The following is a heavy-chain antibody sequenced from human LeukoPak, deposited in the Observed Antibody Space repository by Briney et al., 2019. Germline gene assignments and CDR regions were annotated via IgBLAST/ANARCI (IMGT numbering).Heavy chain of an antibody. V-gene: IGHV5-51*01. D-gene: IGHD6-19*01. CDR3: ARHGEYNSGWSSADY. CDR2: VYSGDSDT. CDR1: GYSFTSYW. Sequence: GESLKISCKGSGYSFTSYWIAWVRQIPGKGLEWMGTVYSGDSDTRYSPSFQGQVTISADKSISTAFLQWSSLKASDTAMYYCARHGEYNSGWSSADYWGQGTLVTVSS. J-gene: IGHJ4*02.